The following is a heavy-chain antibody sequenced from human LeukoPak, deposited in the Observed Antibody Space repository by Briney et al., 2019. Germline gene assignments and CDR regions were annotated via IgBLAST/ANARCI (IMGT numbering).Heavy chain of an antibody. CDR3: ARAGGWYGLRY. J-gene: IGHJ4*02. V-gene: IGHV4-34*01. Sequence: PSGTLSLTCTVSGGSISYYYWSWIRQPPGKGLEWIGEINHSGSTNYNPSLKSRVTISVDASKNQFSLKLSSVTAADTAVYYCARAGGWYGLRYWGQGTLVTVSS. CDR1: GGSISYYY. CDR2: INHSGST. D-gene: IGHD6-19*01.